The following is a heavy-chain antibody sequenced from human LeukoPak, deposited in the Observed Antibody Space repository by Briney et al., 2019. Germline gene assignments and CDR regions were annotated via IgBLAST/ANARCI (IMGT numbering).Heavy chain of an antibody. J-gene: IGHJ6*03. Sequence: GASVKVSCKASGYTFTSYDINWVRQATGQGLEWVGWMNPNSGNTGYAQKFQGRVTMTRNTSISTAYMELSSLRSEDTAVYYCARGLTIFGVVNYYYMDVWGKGTTVNVSS. V-gene: IGHV1-8*01. D-gene: IGHD3-3*01. CDR1: GYTFTSYD. CDR2: MNPNSGNT. CDR3: ARGLTIFGVVNYYYMDV.